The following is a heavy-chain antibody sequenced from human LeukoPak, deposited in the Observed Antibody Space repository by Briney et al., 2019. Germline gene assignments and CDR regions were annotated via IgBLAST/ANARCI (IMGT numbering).Heavy chain of an antibody. J-gene: IGHJ4*02. CDR2: ISAYTGNT. CDR3: ARWPYCSGGSCYDY. D-gene: IGHD2-15*01. V-gene: IGHV1-18*01. CDR1: GYTFTSYG. Sequence: ASVKVSCKASGYTFTSYGISWVRQAPGQGLEWMGWISAYTGNTNYVQKFQGRVTMTTDTSTSTAYMELRSLRSDDTAVYYCARWPYCSGGSCYDYWGQGTLVTVSS.